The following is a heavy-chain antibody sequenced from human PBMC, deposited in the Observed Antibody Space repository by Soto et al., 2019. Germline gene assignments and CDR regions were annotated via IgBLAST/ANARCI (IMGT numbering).Heavy chain of an antibody. CDR1: GYTFTSYG. CDR3: ARDQEYSTSGLYWFDL. D-gene: IGHD6-6*01. Sequence: VSVKVSCKASGYTFTSYGITWVRQAPGQGLEWMGWISAYNGDTNYAQKVQGRVTMTTDTSTSTVYMELKSLKSDDTAVYFCARDQEYSTSGLYWFDLWGKGTLVTAPQ. V-gene: IGHV1-18*04. J-gene: IGHJ5*02. CDR2: ISAYNGDT.